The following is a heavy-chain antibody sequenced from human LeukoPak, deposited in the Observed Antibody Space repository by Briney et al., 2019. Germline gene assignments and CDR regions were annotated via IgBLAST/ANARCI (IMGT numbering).Heavy chain of an antibody. CDR3: AKTGYDLRGQWLVPAFDY. CDR1: GFTFRTYE. V-gene: IGHV3-48*03. CDR2: IKAIISTT. Sequence: PGGSLRLSCAASGFTFRTYEMNWVRQAPGKGLEWVSRIKAIISTTYYADSVKGRFTVSRDDAKNSLYLQMRSLRAKDTAVYSGAKTGYDLRGQWLVPAFDYWGQGTLVTVSS. D-gene: IGHD6-19*01. J-gene: IGHJ4*02.